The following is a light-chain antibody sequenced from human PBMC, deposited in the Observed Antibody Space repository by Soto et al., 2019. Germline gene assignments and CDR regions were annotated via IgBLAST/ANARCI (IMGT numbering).Light chain of an antibody. CDR1: QSVSSSY. Sequence: EIVSTQSPGTLSLSPGERATLSCRASQSVSSSYLAWYQQKPGQAPRLLIYGASSRATGIPDRFSGSGSGTDFTLTISRLEPEDFAVYYCQQYGSSPWTFGQGTNVDI. CDR3: QQYGSSPWT. CDR2: GAS. J-gene: IGKJ1*01. V-gene: IGKV3-20*01.